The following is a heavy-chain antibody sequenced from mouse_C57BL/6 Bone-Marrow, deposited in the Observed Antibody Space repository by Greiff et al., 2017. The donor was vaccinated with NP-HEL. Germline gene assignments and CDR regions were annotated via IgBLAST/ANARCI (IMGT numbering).Heavy chain of an antibody. V-gene: IGHV1-69*01. J-gene: IGHJ2*01. D-gene: IGHD4-1*01. CDR3: ARNWGGYYFDY. CDR1: GYTFTSYW. Sequence: VQLQQPGAELVMPGASVKLSCKASGYTFTSYWMHWVKQRPGQGLEWIGEIDPSDSYTNYNQKFKGKSTLTVDKSSSTAYMQLSSLTSEDSAVYYCARNWGGYYFDYWGQGTTLTVSS. CDR2: IDPSDSYT.